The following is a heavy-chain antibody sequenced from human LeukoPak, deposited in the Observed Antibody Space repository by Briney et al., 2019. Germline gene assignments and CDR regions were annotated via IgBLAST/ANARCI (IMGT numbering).Heavy chain of an antibody. V-gene: IGHV1-18*01. CDR1: GYTFTNYG. CDR2: ITAYNTNT. Sequence: ASVKVSCKASGYTFTNYGIGWVRQAPGQGLEWMGWITAYNTNTNSAQNIQGRVTMTTDTSTNTAYMELRSLTTDDTAVYYCARRSVAGTREFDYWGQGTLVTVSS. D-gene: IGHD6-19*01. CDR3: ARRSVAGTREFDY. J-gene: IGHJ4*02.